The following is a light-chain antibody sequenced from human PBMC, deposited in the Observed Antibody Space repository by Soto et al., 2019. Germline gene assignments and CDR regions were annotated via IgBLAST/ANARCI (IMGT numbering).Light chain of an antibody. CDR3: LQDINYPWT. Sequence: DIQMTQSPSTLSASVGDRVTITCRASQSISSWLAWYQQKPGKAPKLLIYDASSLDRGVPPRFSGSGSGTDFTLAISRLQPEDSATYYCLQDINYPWTFGQGTKVDIK. CDR1: QSISSW. J-gene: IGKJ1*01. V-gene: IGKV1-5*01. CDR2: DAS.